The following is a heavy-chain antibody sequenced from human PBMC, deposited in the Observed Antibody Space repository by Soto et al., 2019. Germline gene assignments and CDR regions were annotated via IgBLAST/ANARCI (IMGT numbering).Heavy chain of an antibody. Sequence: ASVKVSCKASGYTFTSYAMHWVRQAPGQRLEWMGWINAGNGNTKYSQKFQGRVTITRDTSASTAYMELSSLRAEDTAVYYCARSQGAVAGRMRYFDYWGQGTLVTVSS. J-gene: IGHJ4*02. CDR1: GYTFTSYA. CDR2: INAGNGNT. CDR3: ARSQGAVAGRMRYFDY. V-gene: IGHV1-3*01. D-gene: IGHD6-19*01.